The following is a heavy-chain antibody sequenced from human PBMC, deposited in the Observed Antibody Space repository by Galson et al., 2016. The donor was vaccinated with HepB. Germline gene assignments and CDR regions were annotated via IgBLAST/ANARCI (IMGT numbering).Heavy chain of an antibody. D-gene: IGHD3-10*01. J-gene: IGHJ4*02. CDR2: ISGSGGST. Sequence: SLRLSCAASGFTFSSYAMSWVRQAPGKGLEWVSAISGSGGSTYYADSVKGRFTISRDNAKNSLYLQMNSLRAEDTALYYCAKDMTTMVRGVMHYWGQGTLVTVSS. CDR1: GFTFSSYA. CDR3: AKDMTTMVRGVMHY. V-gene: IGHV3-23*01.